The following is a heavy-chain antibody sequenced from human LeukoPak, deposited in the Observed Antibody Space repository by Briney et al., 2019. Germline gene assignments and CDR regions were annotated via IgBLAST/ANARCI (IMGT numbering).Heavy chain of an antibody. CDR1: GFSVSAIY. CDR3: ARYRRPSGSYRVGDDY. CDR2: IYSAGTS. Sequence: GGSLRLSCTVSGFSVSAIYLSWVRQVPGKGLQWVSGIYSAGTSFHAESLEGRFTVSRDFSKNILYLQMNSLRAEDTAVYYCARYRRPSGSYRVGDDYWGQGTLVTVSS. D-gene: IGHD3-10*01. V-gene: IGHV3-66*01. J-gene: IGHJ4*02.